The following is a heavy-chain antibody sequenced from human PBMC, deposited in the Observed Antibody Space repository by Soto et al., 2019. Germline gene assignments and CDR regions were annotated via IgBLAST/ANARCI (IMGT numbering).Heavy chain of an antibody. CDR2: IYYSGST. D-gene: IGHD4-17*01. Sequence: SETLSLTCTVSGGSISSGGYYWSWIRQHPGKGLEWIGYIYYSGSTYYNPSLKSRVTIPVDTSKNQFSLKLSSATAADTAVYYCARDAYGDYDLYYFDYWGQGTLVTVSS. CDR3: ARDAYGDYDLYYFDY. CDR1: GGSISSGGYY. V-gene: IGHV4-31*03. J-gene: IGHJ4*02.